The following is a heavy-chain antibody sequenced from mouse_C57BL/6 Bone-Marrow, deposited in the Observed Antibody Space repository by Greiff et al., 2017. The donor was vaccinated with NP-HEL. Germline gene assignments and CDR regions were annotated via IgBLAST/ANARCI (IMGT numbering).Heavy chain of an antibody. CDR2: ISTYYGDA. J-gene: IGHJ4*01. V-gene: IGHV1-67*01. CDR1: GYTFTDYA. CDR3: ARRNYYGSLYYYAMDY. D-gene: IGHD1-1*01. Sequence: QVQLQQSGPELVRPGVSVKISCKGSGYTFTDYAMHWVKQSHAKSLEWIGVISTYYGDASYNQKFKDKATMTVDTSSSTAYMELSRLTSEDSAVYYCARRNYYGSLYYYAMDYWGQGTSVTVSS.